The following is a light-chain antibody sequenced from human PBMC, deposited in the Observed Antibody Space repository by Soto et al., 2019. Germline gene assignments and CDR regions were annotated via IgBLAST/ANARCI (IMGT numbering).Light chain of an antibody. J-gene: IGLJ1*01. Sequence: SALTQPASVSGSPGRSITISCTGTSSDVGAYDYVSWYQQHPDKAPKLMIYEVSNRPSGVSNRFSGSKSVNTATLTISGLQADDEADYYCSSYTSSSTRVFGTGTKVTVL. CDR3: SSYTSSSTRV. CDR1: SSDVGAYDY. V-gene: IGLV2-14*03. CDR2: EVS.